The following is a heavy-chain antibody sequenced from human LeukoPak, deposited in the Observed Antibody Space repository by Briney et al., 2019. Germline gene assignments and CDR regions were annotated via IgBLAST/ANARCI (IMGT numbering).Heavy chain of an antibody. CDR2: IYYGGNT. J-gene: IGHJ4*02. D-gene: IGHD3-22*01. CDR3: ATRPARGSGPYYPYFDY. V-gene: IGHV4-59*12. Sequence: SETLSLTCTVSGGSISGSYWSWIRQPPGKGLEWIGYIYYGGNTNYNPSLKSRVTISVDTSKTQFSLKLTSVTAADTAVYYCATRPARGSGPYYPYFDYWGQGALVTVSS. CDR1: GGSISGSY.